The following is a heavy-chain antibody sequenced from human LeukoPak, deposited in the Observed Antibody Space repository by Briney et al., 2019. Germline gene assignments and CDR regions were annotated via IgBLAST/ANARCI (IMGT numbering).Heavy chain of an antibody. D-gene: IGHD3-10*01. CDR2: INPSGGST. Sequence: ASVKVSCKASGYTFTSYYMHWVRQAPGQGLEWMGIINPSGGSTSYAQKFQGRVTITADESTSTAYMELSSLRSEDTAVYYCARGVIGPYGSGNMFSGYYYYYGMDVWGQGTTVTVSS. V-gene: IGHV1-46*01. J-gene: IGHJ6*02. CDR3: ARGVIGPYGSGNMFSGYYYYYGMDV. CDR1: GYTFTSYY.